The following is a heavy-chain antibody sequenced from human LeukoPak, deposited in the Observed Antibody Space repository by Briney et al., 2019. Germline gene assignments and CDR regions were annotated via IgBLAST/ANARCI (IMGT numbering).Heavy chain of an antibody. Sequence: ASVKVSCKASGYTFTSYAMHWVRQAPGQRLEWMGWINAGNGNTKYPQEFQGRVTITRDTSASTAYMELSSLRSEDMAVYYCARSLGYSYGYSLDYWGQGTLVTVSS. J-gene: IGHJ4*02. V-gene: IGHV1-3*03. D-gene: IGHD5-18*01. CDR2: INAGNGNT. CDR1: GYTFTSYA. CDR3: ARSLGYSYGYSLDY.